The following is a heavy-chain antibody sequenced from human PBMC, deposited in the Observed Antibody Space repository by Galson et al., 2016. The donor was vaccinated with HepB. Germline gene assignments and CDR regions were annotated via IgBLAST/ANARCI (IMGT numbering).Heavy chain of an antibody. D-gene: IGHD3-3*01. J-gene: IGHJ6*02. CDR1: GFTFGSFE. V-gene: IGHV3-48*03. CDR2: IHFSGTPI. CDR3: ARDWSYYYYGMDV. Sequence: SLRLSCAGSGFTFGSFEMTWVRQAPGKGLEWVSIIHFSGTPIYYADSVKGRFSISRDNAKNSLYLQMNSLRDEDTAVYYCARDWSYYYYGMDVWGQGTTVTVSS.